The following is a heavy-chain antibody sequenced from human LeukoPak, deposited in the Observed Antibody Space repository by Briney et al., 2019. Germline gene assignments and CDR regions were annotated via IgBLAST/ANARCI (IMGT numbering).Heavy chain of an antibody. V-gene: IGHV3-23*01. Sequence: GGSLKLSCAASGFTFSSYAMSWVRQAPGKGLEWVSAISGSGGSTYYADSVKGRFTISRDNSKNTLYLQMNSLRAEDTAVYYCARQRGGVTVAHGYWGQGTLVTVSS. CDR1: GFTFSSYA. CDR2: ISGSGGST. D-gene: IGHD2-15*01. CDR3: ARQRGGVTVAHGY. J-gene: IGHJ4*02.